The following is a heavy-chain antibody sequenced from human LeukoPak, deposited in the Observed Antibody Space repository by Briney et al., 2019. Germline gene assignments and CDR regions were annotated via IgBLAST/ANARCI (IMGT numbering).Heavy chain of an antibody. D-gene: IGHD1-7*01. V-gene: IGHV3-43*02. Sequence: GGSLRLSCAASGFTFDDYAMHWVRQAPGKGLEWVSLISGDGGSTYYADSVKGRFTISRDNGKNSLYLQMNSLRTEDTALYYCAKDETDNWNYVPFDYWGQGTLVTVSS. CDR2: ISGDGGST. J-gene: IGHJ4*02. CDR3: AKDETDNWNYVPFDY. CDR1: GFTFDDYA.